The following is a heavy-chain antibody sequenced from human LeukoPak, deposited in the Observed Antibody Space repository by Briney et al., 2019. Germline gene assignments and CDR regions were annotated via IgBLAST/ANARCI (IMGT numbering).Heavy chain of an antibody. Sequence: KPSETLSLTCTVSGGSISSYYWSWIRQPPGKGLEWIGYIYYSGSTNYNPSLKSRVTISVDTSKNQFSLKLSSVTAADTAVYYCARDRVRVPAANDAFDIWGQGTMVTVSS. CDR1: GGSISSYY. V-gene: IGHV4-59*01. CDR3: ARDRVRVPAANDAFDI. D-gene: IGHD2-2*01. CDR2: IYYSGST. J-gene: IGHJ3*02.